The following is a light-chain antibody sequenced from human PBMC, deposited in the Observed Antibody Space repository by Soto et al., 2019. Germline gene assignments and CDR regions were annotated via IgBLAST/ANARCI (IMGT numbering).Light chain of an antibody. J-gene: IGKJ1*01. CDR1: QSISSW. CDR2: AAS. Sequence: DIQMTQSPSILSASVVDRVTITCLASQSISSWLAWYQQKPGKAPNLLIYAASSLQSGVPSRFSGSGSGTDFTLTISSLQPEDFATYYCQQSYSTPQTFGQGTKVDIK. CDR3: QQSYSTPQT. V-gene: IGKV1-39*01.